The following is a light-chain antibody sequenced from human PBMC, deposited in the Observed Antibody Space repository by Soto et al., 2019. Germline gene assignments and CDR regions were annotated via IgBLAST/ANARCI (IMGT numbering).Light chain of an antibody. J-gene: IGKJ4*01. CDR1: QNVYNN. CDR2: DAS. CDR3: QQCRNWTLT. V-gene: IGKV3-15*01. Sequence: EIVMTQSPATLSASPGEGATLSCKAGQNVYNNLAWYQQRPGQPPRLLIYDASTRATGISARFSGSGYGTDFTLTISSLQSEDFAVYFCQQCRNWTLTFGGGTKVDIK.